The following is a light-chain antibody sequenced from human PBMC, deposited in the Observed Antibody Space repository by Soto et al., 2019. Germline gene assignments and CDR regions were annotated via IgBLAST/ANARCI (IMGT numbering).Light chain of an antibody. J-gene: IGLJ1*01. CDR2: EVS. Sequence: QSALTQPASVSGSPGQSITISCTGTSSDVGGYNYVSWYQQHPGKAPKLMIYEVSNRPSGVSNRFSGSKSGNPASLTISGLQAEDEADYYCSSYTSSSIPYVFGTGTKVTVL. CDR3: SSYTSSSIPYV. CDR1: SSDVGGYNY. V-gene: IGLV2-14*01.